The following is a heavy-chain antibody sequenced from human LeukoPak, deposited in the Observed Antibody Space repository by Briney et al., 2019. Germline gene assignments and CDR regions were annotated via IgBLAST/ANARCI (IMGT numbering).Heavy chain of an antibody. CDR3: ARGAADIERYFDY. J-gene: IGHJ4*02. D-gene: IGHD5-12*01. CDR1: GFTFSSYA. V-gene: IGHV3-64*01. Sequence: GGSLRLSCAASGFTFSSYAMHWVRQAPGKGLEYVSAISSNGGSTYYANSVKGRFTISRDNSKNTLYLQMGSLRAEDMAVYYCARGAADIERYFDYWGQGTLVTVSP. CDR2: ISSNGGST.